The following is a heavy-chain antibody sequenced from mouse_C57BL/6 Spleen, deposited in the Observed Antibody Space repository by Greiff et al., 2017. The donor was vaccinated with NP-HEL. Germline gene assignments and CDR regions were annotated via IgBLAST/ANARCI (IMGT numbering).Heavy chain of an antibody. J-gene: IGHJ3*01. CDR1: GYTFTSYW. CDR3: ARESYYGSSWFAY. V-gene: IGHV1-64*01. Sequence: QVQLQQPGAELVKPGASVKLSCKASGYTFTSYWMHWVKLRPGQGLEWIGMIHPNSGSTNYNEKFKSKATLTVDKSSSTAYMQLSSLTSEDSAVYYCARESYYGSSWFAYWGQGTLVTVSA. D-gene: IGHD1-1*01. CDR2: IHPNSGST.